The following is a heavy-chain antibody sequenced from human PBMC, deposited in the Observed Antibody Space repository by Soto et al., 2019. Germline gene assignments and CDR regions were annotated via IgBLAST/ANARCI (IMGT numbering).Heavy chain of an antibody. D-gene: IGHD1-7*01. J-gene: IGHJ6*02. CDR3: TTRGLYNWNYIYYYYGMDV. CDR2: IKSKTDGGTT. V-gene: IGHV3-15*01. CDR1: GFTFSNAW. Sequence: EVQLLESGGGLVQPGGSLRLSCAASGFTFSNAWMSWVRQAPGKGLEWVGRIKSKTDGGTTDYAAPVKGRFTISRDDSKNTLYLQMNSLKTEDTAVYYCTTRGLYNWNYIYYYYGMDVWGQGTTVTVSS.